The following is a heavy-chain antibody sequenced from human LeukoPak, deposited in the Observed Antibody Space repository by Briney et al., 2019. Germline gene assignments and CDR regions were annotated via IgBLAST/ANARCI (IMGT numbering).Heavy chain of an antibody. CDR2: INQDGSDI. Sequence: GGSLRLSCAASGFTFSTYWMSWVRQAPGKGLEWVGNINQDGSDIYYVDSVKGRFTISRDNAKNSLYLQMNSLRAEDTAVYYCARGNSRSGYDTSIDYWGQGTLVTVSS. CDR3: ARGNSRSGYDTSIDY. CDR1: GFTFSTYW. D-gene: IGHD5-12*01. J-gene: IGHJ4*02. V-gene: IGHV3-7*01.